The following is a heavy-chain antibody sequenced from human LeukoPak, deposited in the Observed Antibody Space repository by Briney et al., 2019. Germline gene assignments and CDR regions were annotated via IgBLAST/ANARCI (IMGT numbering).Heavy chain of an antibody. CDR3: ARGGGSYGGFDY. D-gene: IGHD1-26*01. V-gene: IGHV3-66*01. Sequence: GGSLRLSCAASGFIVSSYYMNWVRQAPGKGLEWVSVIYRGGSTYYADSVKGRFTISRDNSKNTLYLQMNSLRAEDTAVYYCARGGGSYGGFDYWGQGTLVTVSS. CDR2: IYRGGST. CDR1: GFIVSSYY. J-gene: IGHJ4*02.